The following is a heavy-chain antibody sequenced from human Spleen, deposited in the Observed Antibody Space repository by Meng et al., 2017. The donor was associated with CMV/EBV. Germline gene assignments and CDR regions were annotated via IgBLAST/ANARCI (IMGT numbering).Heavy chain of an antibody. D-gene: IGHD7-27*01. Sequence: ASVKVSCKASGYTFTGYYMHWVRQAPGQGLEWMGWINPNSGGTNYAQKFQGRVTMTRDTSISTAYMELSRLRSDDTAVYYCARELGIPHWYFDLWGRGTLVTVSS. CDR3: ARELGIPHWYFDL. CDR2: INPNSGGT. CDR1: GYTFTGYY. V-gene: IGHV1-2*02. J-gene: IGHJ2*01.